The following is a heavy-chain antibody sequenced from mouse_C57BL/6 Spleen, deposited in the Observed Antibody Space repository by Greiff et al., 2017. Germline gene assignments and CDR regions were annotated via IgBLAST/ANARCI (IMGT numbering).Heavy chain of an antibody. Sequence: QVHVKQSGAELARPGASVKMSCKASGYTFTSYTMHWVKQRPGQGLEWIGYINPSSGYTKYNQKFKDKATLTADKSSSTAYMQLSSLTSEDSAVYYCARTYYGNYDIYFDYWGQGTTLTVSS. D-gene: IGHD2-10*01. V-gene: IGHV1-4*01. CDR3: ARTYYGNYDIYFDY. CDR2: INPSSGYT. CDR1: GYTFTSYT. J-gene: IGHJ2*01.